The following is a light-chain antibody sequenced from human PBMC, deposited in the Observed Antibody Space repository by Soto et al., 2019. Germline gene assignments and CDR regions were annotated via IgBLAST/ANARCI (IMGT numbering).Light chain of an antibody. CDR2: DVS. CDR1: SSDVGDYNS. V-gene: IGLV2-11*01. Sequence: QSALTQPRSVSGSPGQSVTVSFIGTSSDVGDYNSVSWYQQHPGKAPKLMIYDVSKRPSGVPDRFSGSKSGNTASLTISGLQAEDEADYYCCSYVGGYSYVFGIGTNV. CDR3: CSYVGGYSYV. J-gene: IGLJ1*01.